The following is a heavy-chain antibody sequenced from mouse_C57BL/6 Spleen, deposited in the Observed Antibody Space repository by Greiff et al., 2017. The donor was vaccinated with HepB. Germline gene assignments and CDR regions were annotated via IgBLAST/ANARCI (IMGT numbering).Heavy chain of an antibody. J-gene: IGHJ1*03. CDR2: IDPSDSYT. Sequence: QVQLQQPGAELVMPGASVKLSCKASGYTFTSYWMHCVKQRPGQGLEWIGEIDPSDSYTNYNQKFKGKSTLTVDKSSSTAYMQLSSLTSDGSAVEYCARHRIYGSSRRWYFDVWGKGTTVTVSS. CDR1: GYTFTSYW. CDR3: ARHRIYGSSRRWYFDV. D-gene: IGHD1-1*01. V-gene: IGHV1-69*01.